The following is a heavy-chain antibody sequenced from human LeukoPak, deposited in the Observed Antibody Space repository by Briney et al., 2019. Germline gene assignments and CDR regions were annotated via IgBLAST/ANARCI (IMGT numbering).Heavy chain of an antibody. V-gene: IGHV3-21*01. Sequence: GGSLRLSCAASGFTFSSYSMNWVRQAPGKGLEWVSSISSSSYIYYADSVKGRFTISRDNAKNSLYLQMNSLRAEDTAVYYCARAPIVATYHFYYFDYWGQGTLVTVSS. J-gene: IGHJ4*02. D-gene: IGHD5-12*01. CDR2: ISSSSYI. CDR1: GFTFSSYS. CDR3: ARAPIVATYHFYYFDY.